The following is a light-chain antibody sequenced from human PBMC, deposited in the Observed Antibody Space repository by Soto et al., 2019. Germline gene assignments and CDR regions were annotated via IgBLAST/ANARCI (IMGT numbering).Light chain of an antibody. V-gene: IGKV3-15*01. CDR3: QQYNNWPWT. Sequence: EIVMTQSTATLSVSPGERATLSCRASQSVSSNLAWYQQKPGQAPRLLICGASTRATGIPARFSGSGSGTEFTLTISSLQSEDFAVYYCQQYNNWPWTFGQGTKVEIK. CDR1: QSVSSN. J-gene: IGKJ1*01. CDR2: GAS.